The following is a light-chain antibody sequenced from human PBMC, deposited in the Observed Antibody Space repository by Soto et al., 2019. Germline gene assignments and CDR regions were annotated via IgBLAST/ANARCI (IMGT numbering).Light chain of an antibody. CDR1: SSNIGAGYD. Sequence: QSVLTQPPSVSGAPGQRGTISCTGSSSNIGAGYDVHWYQQFPGTAPKLLIFGNSNRPSGVPDRFSGSKSGTSASLAITGLQAEDEADYYCQSYDSSLSGWVFGGGTQLTVL. V-gene: IGLV1-40*01. CDR2: GNS. J-gene: IGLJ3*02. CDR3: QSYDSSLSGWV.